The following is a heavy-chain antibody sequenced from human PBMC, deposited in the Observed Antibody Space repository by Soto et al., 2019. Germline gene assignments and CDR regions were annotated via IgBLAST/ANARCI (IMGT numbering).Heavy chain of an antibody. CDR2: FYYSGIT. V-gene: IGHV4-31*03. CDR1: GGSIGILGDY. J-gene: IGHJ5*02. D-gene: IGHD3-16*01. Sequence: TLCLTCTVSGGSIGILGDYWSLNHQRTGEGLEWIGFFYYSGITDYNPSLKTRITISADTPRNQFFLNLYSVTAADTAMYFCASSGGPEGDWFDPWGQGIPVTVSS. CDR3: ASSGGPEGDWFDP.